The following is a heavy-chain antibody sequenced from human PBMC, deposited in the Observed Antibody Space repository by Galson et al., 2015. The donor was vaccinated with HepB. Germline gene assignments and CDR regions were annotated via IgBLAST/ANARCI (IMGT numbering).Heavy chain of an antibody. CDR3: AKADLLGTSQINAFDI. D-gene: IGHD2-2*01. Sequence: SLRLSCAASGFTFSSYWMHWVRQAPGKGLEWVSRIYSDGTRSSADSVKGRFTISRDDAKSTLYLQMNSLRAEDTAVYYCAKADLLGTSQINAFDIWGQGTMVTVSS. J-gene: IGHJ3*02. V-gene: IGHV3-74*01. CDR2: IYSDGTR. CDR1: GFTFSSYW.